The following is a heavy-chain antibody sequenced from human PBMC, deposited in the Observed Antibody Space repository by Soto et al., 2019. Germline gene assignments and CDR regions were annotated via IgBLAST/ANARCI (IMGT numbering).Heavy chain of an antibody. J-gene: IGHJ4*02. CDR1: GFTFTNAW. CDR3: TTTTVRLPPPTTDY. Sequence: EVQLVESGGGLVKPGGSLRVACTTSGFTFTNAWMSWVRQAPGKGLEWVGRIKSKTDGGTIDYAAPVKGRFTISREDSEKTLYLQMNAVQAEDTAVYYCTTTTVRLPPPTTDYWGQGTLVTVSS. CDR2: IKSKTDGGTI. D-gene: IGHD4-4*01. V-gene: IGHV3-15*01.